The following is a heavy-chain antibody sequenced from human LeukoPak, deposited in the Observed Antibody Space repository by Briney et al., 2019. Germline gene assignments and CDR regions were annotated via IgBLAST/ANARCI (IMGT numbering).Heavy chain of an antibody. CDR3: ARSPPSGYDNWFDP. CDR2: IIPIFGTA. CDR1: GGTFSSYA. Sequence: SVKVSCKASGGTFSSYAISWVRQAPGQGLERMGRIIPIFGTANYAQKFQGRVTITTDESTSTAYMELSSLRSEDTAVYYCARSPPSGYDNWFDPWGQGTLVTVSS. J-gene: IGHJ5*02. V-gene: IGHV1-69*05. D-gene: IGHD5-12*01.